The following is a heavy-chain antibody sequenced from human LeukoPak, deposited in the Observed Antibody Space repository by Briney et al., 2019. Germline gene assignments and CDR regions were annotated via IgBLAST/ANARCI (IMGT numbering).Heavy chain of an antibody. CDR3: ARGGGLDV. J-gene: IGHJ6*02. CDR1: GLPFGSYW. Sequence: GGSLGFSCEASGLPFGSYWINGARQAPGKGLEWVASINHNGNVNYYVDSVKGRFTISRDNAKNSLYLQMSNLRAEDTAVYFCARGGGLDVWGQGATVTVSS. CDR2: INHNGNVN. D-gene: IGHD3-16*01. V-gene: IGHV3-7*03.